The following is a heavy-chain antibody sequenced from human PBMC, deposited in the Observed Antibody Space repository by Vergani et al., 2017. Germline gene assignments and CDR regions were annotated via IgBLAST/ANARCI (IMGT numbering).Heavy chain of an antibody. D-gene: IGHD5-18*01. CDR1: GRTFSSYA. CDR3: ARDQTAMVTSAFDI. V-gene: IGHV1-69*01. Sequence: QVQLVQSGAEVKKPGSSVKVSCKASGRTFSSYAISWVRQAPGQGLEWMGGIIPIFGTANYAQKFQGRVTITADESTSTAYMELSRLRSEDTAVYYCARDQTAMVTSAFDIWGQGTMVTVSS. J-gene: IGHJ3*02. CDR2: IIPIFGTA.